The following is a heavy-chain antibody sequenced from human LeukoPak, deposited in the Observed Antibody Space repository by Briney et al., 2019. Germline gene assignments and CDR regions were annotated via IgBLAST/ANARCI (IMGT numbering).Heavy chain of an antibody. J-gene: IGHJ4*02. CDR3: ARHDYVWGSYRFRY. D-gene: IGHD3-16*02. V-gene: IGHV1-18*01. CDR1: GYTFTSYG. CDR2: ISAYNGNT. Sequence: GASVKVSCKASGYTFTSYGISWVRQAPGQGLEWMGWISAYNGNTNYAQKLQGRVTMTTDTSTSTAYMELRSLRSDDTAVYYCARHDYVWGSYRFRYWGQGTLVTVSS.